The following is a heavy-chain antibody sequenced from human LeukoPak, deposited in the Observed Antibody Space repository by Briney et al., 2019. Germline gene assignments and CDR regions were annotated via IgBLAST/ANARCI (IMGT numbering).Heavy chain of an antibody. CDR3: TIYEGSPAVPATGY. J-gene: IGHJ4*02. D-gene: IGHD6-19*01. CDR1: GFTFNKAW. V-gene: IGHV3-15*01. CDR2: IKRKIDGGTT. Sequence: GGSLRLSCAASGFTFNKAWMSWVRQAPGKGPEWLGRIKRKIDGGTTDYAAPVKGRFTISRDDSRNTLYLQMNYLRTEDSAVYYCTIYEGSPAVPATGYWGLGTLVTVSS.